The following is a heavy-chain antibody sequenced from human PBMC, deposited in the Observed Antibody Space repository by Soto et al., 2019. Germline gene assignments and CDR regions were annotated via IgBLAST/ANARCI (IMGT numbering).Heavy chain of an antibody. V-gene: IGHV3-33*01. Sequence: GGSLRLSCAASGFTFSSYGMHWVRQAPGKGLEWVAVIWYDGSNKYYADSVKGRFTISRDNSKNTLYLQMNSLRAEDTAVYYCARDSGGSGTLKQYGMDVWGQGTTVTVSS. D-gene: IGHD3-10*01. J-gene: IGHJ6*02. CDR3: ARDSGGSGTLKQYGMDV. CDR1: GFTFSSYG. CDR2: IWYDGSNK.